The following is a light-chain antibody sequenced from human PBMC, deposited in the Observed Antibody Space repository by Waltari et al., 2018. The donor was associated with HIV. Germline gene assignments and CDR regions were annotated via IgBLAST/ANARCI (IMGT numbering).Light chain of an antibody. J-gene: IGLJ1*01. CDR3: VGWDSRLSGYV. CDR1: SSNIENDN. Sequence: QSVLTQPPPASGTPGQRVTISCSGSSSNIENDNVYWYQQLTGAAPILLIYKDTQRPSGVPDRFAGSKSGTSASLAVSGLRSEDEADYYCVGWDSRLSGYVFGSGTKVTVL. V-gene: IGLV1-47*01. CDR2: KDT.